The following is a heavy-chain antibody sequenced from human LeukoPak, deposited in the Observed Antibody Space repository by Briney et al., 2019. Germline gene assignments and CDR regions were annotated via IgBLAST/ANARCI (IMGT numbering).Heavy chain of an antibody. Sequence: ASVKVSCKASGYTFTGYYMHWVRQAPGQGLEWMGWINPNSGGTNYAQKFQGRVTMTRDTSISTAYMELSRLRSDDTAVYYCARDRGYCSGGSCYATTGFDPWGQGTLVTVSS. V-gene: IGHV1-2*02. CDR3: ARDRGYCSGGSCYATTGFDP. J-gene: IGHJ5*02. CDR1: GYTFTGYY. CDR2: INPNSGGT. D-gene: IGHD2-15*01.